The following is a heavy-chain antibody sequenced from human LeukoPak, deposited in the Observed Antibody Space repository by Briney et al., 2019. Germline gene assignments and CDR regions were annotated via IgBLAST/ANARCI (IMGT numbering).Heavy chain of an antibody. V-gene: IGHV4-30-4*01. Sequence: SETLSLTCTVSGGSISSGDYYWSWIRQPPGKGLEWIGYIYYSGSTYYNPSLKSRVTISVDTSKNQFSLKLSSVTAADTAVYYCARDRRSFGMDVWGQGTTVSVSS. CDR1: GGSISSGDYY. J-gene: IGHJ6*02. CDR2: IYYSGST. CDR3: ARDRRSFGMDV.